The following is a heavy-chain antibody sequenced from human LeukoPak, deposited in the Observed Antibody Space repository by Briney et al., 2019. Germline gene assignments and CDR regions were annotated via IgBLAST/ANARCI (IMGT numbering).Heavy chain of an antibody. V-gene: IGHV4-30-4*01. CDR3: ARAPEYYYDSSGYPNAFDI. Sequence: SENLSLTCTVSGGSISSGDYYWSWIRQPPGKGLEWIGYIYYSGSTYYNPSLKSRVTISVDTSKNQFSLKLSSVTAADTAVYYCARAPEYYYDSSGYPNAFDIWGQGTMVTVSS. CDR2: IYYSGST. D-gene: IGHD3-22*01. CDR1: GGSISSGDYY. J-gene: IGHJ3*02.